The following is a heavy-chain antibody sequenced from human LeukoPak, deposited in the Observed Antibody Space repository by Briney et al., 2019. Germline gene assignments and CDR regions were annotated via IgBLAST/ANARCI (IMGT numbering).Heavy chain of an antibody. CDR2: ISSSSIYI. J-gene: IGHJ4*02. Sequence: PGGSLRLSCVGSGFTFNTYNMNWVRQAPGKGLEWVSSISSSSIYIHYADSVKGRFTISRDNSKNTLYLQMNSLRAEDTAVYYCASATPTYDSSGYYSDYWGQGTLVTVSS. V-gene: IGHV3-21*01. CDR1: GFTFNTYN. CDR3: ASATPTYDSSGYYSDY. D-gene: IGHD3-22*01.